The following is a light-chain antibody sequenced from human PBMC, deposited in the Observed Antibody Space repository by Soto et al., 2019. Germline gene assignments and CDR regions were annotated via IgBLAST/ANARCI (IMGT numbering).Light chain of an antibody. Sequence: QSVLTQPASVSGSPGQSITISCTGTSSDVGRYDYVSWYQQHPGKAPKLMIYEVSNRPSGVSSRFSGSKSGNTASLTISGLQAEDEADYYCSSYAGISVLFGGGTKLTVL. J-gene: IGLJ2*01. CDR1: SSDVGRYDY. CDR2: EVS. CDR3: SSYAGISVL. V-gene: IGLV2-14*01.